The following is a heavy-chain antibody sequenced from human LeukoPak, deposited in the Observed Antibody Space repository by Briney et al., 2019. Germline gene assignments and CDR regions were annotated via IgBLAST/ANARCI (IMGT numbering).Heavy chain of an antibody. Sequence: SVNVSCKASGGTFSSYAISWVRQAPGQGREWMGRIIPIFGTANYAQKFQGRVTITADKSTSTAYMELSSLRAEDTAVYYCASSLLRFLEWLFYEYWGQGTLVTVSS. V-gene: IGHV1-69*06. D-gene: IGHD3-3*01. CDR1: GGTFSSYA. CDR3: ASSLLRFLEWLFYEY. J-gene: IGHJ4*02. CDR2: IIPIFGTA.